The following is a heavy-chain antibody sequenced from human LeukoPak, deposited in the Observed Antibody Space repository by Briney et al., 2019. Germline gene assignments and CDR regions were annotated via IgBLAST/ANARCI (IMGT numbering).Heavy chain of an antibody. CDR1: GGTFSSYA. CDR3: ARGTVVRGVIYHYYYMDV. D-gene: IGHD3-10*01. Sequence: SVKVSCKASGGTFSSYAISWVRQAPGQGLEWMGGIIPIFGTANYAQKFQGRVTITTDESTSTAYMDLSSLRSEDTAGYYCARGTVVRGVIYHYYYMDVWGKGTTVTVSS. V-gene: IGHV1-69*05. CDR2: IIPIFGTA. J-gene: IGHJ6*03.